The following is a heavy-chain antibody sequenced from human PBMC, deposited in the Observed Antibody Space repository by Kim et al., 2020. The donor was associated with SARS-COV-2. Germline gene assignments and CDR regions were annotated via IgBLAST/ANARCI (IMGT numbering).Heavy chain of an antibody. J-gene: IGHJ2*01. Sequence: GGSLRLSCAASGFTFSSYGMHWVRQAPGKGLEWVAVISYDGSNKYYADSVKGRFTISRDNSKNTLYLQMNSLRAEDTAVYYCPRVAPLGATTLGWYFDLWGRGTLVTVS. V-gene: IGHV3-33*05. CDR3: PRVAPLGATTLGWYFDL. D-gene: IGHD1-26*01. CDR1: GFTFSSYG. CDR2: ISYDGSNK.